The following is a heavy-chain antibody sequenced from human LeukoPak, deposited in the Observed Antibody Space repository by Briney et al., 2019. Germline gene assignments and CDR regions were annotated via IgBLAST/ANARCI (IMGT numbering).Heavy chain of an antibody. D-gene: IGHD1-7*01. Sequence: SVKVSCKASGYTFTGYYMHWVRQAPGQGLEWMGGIIPIFGTANYAQKFQGRVTITADESTSTAYMELSSLRSEDTAVYYCARGLTGTTSDYWGQGTLVTVSS. CDR1: GYTFTGYY. V-gene: IGHV1-69*13. CDR2: IIPIFGTA. CDR3: ARGLTGTTSDY. J-gene: IGHJ4*02.